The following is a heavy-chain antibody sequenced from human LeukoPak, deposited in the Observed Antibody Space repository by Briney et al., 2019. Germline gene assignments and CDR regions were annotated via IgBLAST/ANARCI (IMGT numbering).Heavy chain of an antibody. D-gene: IGHD6-19*01. Sequence: AAVKVSCKASGYTFTSYYMHWVRQAPGQGLEWMGWINPNSGGTNFAQKFQGRVTMTRDTSISTAYMELSRLRSDDTAVYYCARPYSSGLTTGYWGHGTPVTASS. CDR1: GYTFTSYY. V-gene: IGHV1-2*02. CDR3: ARPYSSGLTTGY. CDR2: INPNSGGT. J-gene: IGHJ4*01.